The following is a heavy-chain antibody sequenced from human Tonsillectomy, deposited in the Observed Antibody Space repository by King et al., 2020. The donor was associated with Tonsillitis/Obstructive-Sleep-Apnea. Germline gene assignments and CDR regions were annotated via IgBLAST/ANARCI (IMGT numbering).Heavy chain of an antibody. V-gene: IGHV3-7*04. CDR1: GFTFSSYS. D-gene: IGHD3/OR15-3a*01. Sequence: VQLVESGGDLVQPGGSLRLSCAASGFTFSSYSMTWVRQAPGKGLEWVANIKQDGSDVHYVDSVKGRFAISRDNSKNPMSLQMKSLRGEDTAVYYWARDRVPSKGWTSPTDVFDVWGQGTLVTVAS. CDR2: IKQDGSDV. CDR3: ARDRVPSKGWTSPTDVFDV. J-gene: IGHJ3*01.